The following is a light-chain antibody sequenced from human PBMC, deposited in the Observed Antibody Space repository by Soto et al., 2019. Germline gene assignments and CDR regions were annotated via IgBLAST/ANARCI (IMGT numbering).Light chain of an antibody. J-gene: IGKJ1*01. V-gene: IGKV1-5*01. Sequence: IQLTQSPSSLSASVGDRVTITCRASQGISGWLAWYQQKPGEAPKLLIYDASALQRGVPSRFSGSGSGTKFPPTIASLQTDDFATYYCQQYETFSGTFGPGTQV. CDR2: DAS. CDR3: QQYETFSGT. CDR1: QGISGW.